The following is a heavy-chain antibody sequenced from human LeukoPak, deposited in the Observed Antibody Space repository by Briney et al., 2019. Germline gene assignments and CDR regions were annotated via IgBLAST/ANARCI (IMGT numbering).Heavy chain of an antibody. J-gene: IGHJ4*02. CDR3: AKDISSSWYLRGSYFDY. CDR2: IRYDGSNK. Sequence: PGGSLRLSCAASGFTFSSYGMHWVRQAPGKGLEWVAFIRYDGSNKYYADSVKGRFTISRDNSKNTLYLQMNSLRAEDTAVYYCAKDISSSWYLRGSYFDYWGQGTLVTVSS. D-gene: IGHD6-13*01. V-gene: IGHV3-30*02. CDR1: GFTFSSYG.